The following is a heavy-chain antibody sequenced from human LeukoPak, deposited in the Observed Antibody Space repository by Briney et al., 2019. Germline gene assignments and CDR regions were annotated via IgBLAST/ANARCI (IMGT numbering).Heavy chain of an antibody. D-gene: IGHD2-15*01. CDR2: IIPIFGTA. J-gene: IGHJ5*02. CDR1: GYTFTGYY. CDR3: ARGIVVVAATQGNWFDP. V-gene: IGHV1-69*06. Sequence: GASVKVSCKASGYTFTGYYMHWVRQAPGQGLEWMGGIIPIFGTANYAQKFQGRVTITADKSTSTAYMELSSLRSEDTAVYYCARGIVVVAATQGNWFDPWGQGTLVTVSS.